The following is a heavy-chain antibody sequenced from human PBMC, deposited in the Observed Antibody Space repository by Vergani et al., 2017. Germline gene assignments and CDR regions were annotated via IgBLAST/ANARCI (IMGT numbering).Heavy chain of an antibody. Sequence: QVQLVQSGSELKKPGASVKVSCKASGYTFTSYAMNWVRQAPGQGLEWMGWMNPNSGNTGYAQKFQGRVTMTRNTSISTAYMELSSLRSEDTAVYYCARRAGGSTSYYYYYYMDVWGKGTTVTVSS. CDR1: GYTFTSYA. CDR2: MNPNSGNT. J-gene: IGHJ6*03. D-gene: IGHD2-2*01. V-gene: IGHV1-8*02. CDR3: ARRAGGSTSYYYYYYMDV.